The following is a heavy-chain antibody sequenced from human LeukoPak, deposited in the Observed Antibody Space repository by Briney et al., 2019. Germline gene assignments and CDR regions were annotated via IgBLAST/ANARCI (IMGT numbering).Heavy chain of an antibody. V-gene: IGHV1-8*03. J-gene: IGHJ5*02. CDR3: ARGFFPALPSFSWGANWFDP. D-gene: IGHD3-16*01. CDR2: MNPNSGNT. Sequence: ASVKVSCKASGYTFTSYDINWVRQATGQGLEWMGWMNPNSGNTGYAQKFQSRVTITRNTSISTAYMELSSLRSEDTAVYYCARGFFPALPSFSWGANWFDPWGQGTLVTVSS. CDR1: GYTFTSYD.